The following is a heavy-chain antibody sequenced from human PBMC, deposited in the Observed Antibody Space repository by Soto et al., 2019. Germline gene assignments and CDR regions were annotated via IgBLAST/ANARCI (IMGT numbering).Heavy chain of an antibody. CDR3: AKGGVVATILVY. Sequence: GGSLRLSCAASGFTFDDYAMHWVRQAPGKGLEWVSGISWNSGSIGYADSVKGRFTISRDNAKNSLYLQMNSLRAEDTALYYCAKGGVVATILVYWGQGTLVTVSS. CDR2: ISWNSGSI. D-gene: IGHD5-12*01. CDR1: GFTFDDYA. V-gene: IGHV3-9*01. J-gene: IGHJ4*02.